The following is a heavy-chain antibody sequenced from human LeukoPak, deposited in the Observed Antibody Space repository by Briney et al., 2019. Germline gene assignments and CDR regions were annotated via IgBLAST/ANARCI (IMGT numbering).Heavy chain of an antibody. J-gene: IGHJ5*02. D-gene: IGHD3-10*02. CDR1: GYSFTSYW. Sequence: GESLKISCKGSGYSFTSYWISWVRQMPGKGLEWMGRIDPSDSYTNYSPSFQGHVTISADKSISTAYLQWSSLKASDTAMYYCARHVRGATTWFDPWGQGTLVTVSS. CDR3: ARHVRGATTWFDP. V-gene: IGHV5-10-1*01. CDR2: IDPSDSYT.